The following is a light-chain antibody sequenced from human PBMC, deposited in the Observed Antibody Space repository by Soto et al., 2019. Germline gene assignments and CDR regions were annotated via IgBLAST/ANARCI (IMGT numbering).Light chain of an antibody. CDR2: GAS. V-gene: IGKV3-20*01. J-gene: IGKJ1*01. CDR1: QSVSSSY. Sequence: RATLSVSPGERATLSRRASQSVSSSYLAWYQQKPGQAPRLLIYGASSRATGIPDRFSGSGSGTDFTLTISRLEPEDFAVYYCQQYGSSPRTFGQGTKVDIK. CDR3: QQYGSSPRT.